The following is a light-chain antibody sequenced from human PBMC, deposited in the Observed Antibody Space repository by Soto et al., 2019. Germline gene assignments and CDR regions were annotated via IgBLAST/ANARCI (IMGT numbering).Light chain of an antibody. CDR3: QQYGNSPRT. Sequence: EIVLTQSPGTLSLSPGERATLSCRARQSVSSSYLAWYQQKPGQAPRLLIYGASSRATGIPDRFSGSGYGTDFTLTISRLQPEDFAEYYCQQYGNSPRTFGQATKVQIK. CDR2: GAS. CDR1: QSVSSSY. J-gene: IGKJ1*01. V-gene: IGKV3-20*01.